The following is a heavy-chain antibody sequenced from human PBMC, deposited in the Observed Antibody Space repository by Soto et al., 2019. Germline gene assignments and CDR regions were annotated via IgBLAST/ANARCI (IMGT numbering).Heavy chain of an antibody. J-gene: IGHJ5*02. Sequence: ASVKVSCKASGYTFTSYGISWVRQAPGQGLEWMGWISAYNGNTNYAQKLQGRVTMTTDTSTSTAYMELRSLRSDDTAVYYCARDAPDIVVVPAANWFDPWGQGTLVTVSS. D-gene: IGHD2-2*01. CDR3: ARDAPDIVVVPAANWFDP. CDR1: GYTFTSYG. V-gene: IGHV1-18*01. CDR2: ISAYNGNT.